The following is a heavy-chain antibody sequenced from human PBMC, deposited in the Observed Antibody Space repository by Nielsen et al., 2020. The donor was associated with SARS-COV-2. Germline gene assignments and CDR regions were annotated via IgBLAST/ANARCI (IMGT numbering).Heavy chain of an antibody. Sequence: GESLKISCAASGFTFSSYGMHWVRQAPGKGLEWVAVISYDGSNKYYADSVKGRFTISRDNSKNTLYLRMNSLRAEDTAVYYCARGAGYSYGRSPDYWGQGTLVTVSS. CDR3: ARGAGYSYGRSPDY. CDR2: ISYDGSNK. V-gene: IGHV3-30*03. CDR1: GFTFSSYG. D-gene: IGHD5-18*01. J-gene: IGHJ4*02.